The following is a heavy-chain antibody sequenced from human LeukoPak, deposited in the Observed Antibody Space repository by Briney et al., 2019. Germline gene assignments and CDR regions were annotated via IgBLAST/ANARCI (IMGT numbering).Heavy chain of an antibody. D-gene: IGHD1-20*01. Sequence: GGSLRLSCAASGFTLSTYAMHWVRQAPGKGLEWVAYISGTGFTTYYADSVKGRFTISSDSSKNTLFLQMNSLRAEDPAIYYCAKDGYNWIAFDDWGQGTLVTVSS. V-gene: IGHV3-23*01. CDR1: GFTLSTYA. CDR2: ISGTGFTT. CDR3: AKDGYNWIAFDD. J-gene: IGHJ4*02.